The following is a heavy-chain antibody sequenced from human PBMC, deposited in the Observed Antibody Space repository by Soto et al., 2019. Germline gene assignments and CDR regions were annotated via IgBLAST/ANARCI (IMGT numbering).Heavy chain of an antibody. CDR2: ISGSGGST. CDR3: AKAHDYGDYVYFQH. CDR1: GSTFSSYA. D-gene: IGHD4-17*01. J-gene: IGHJ1*01. V-gene: IGHV3-23*01. Sequence: GGSLRLSCAASGSTFSSYAMSWVRQAPGKGLEWVSAISGSGGSTYYADSVKGRFTISRDNSKNTLYLQMNSLRAEDTAVYYCAKAHDYGDYVYFQHWGQGTLVTVSS.